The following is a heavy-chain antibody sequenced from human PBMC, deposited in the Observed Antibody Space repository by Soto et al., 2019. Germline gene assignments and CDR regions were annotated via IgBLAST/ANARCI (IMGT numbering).Heavy chain of an antibody. D-gene: IGHD3-10*01. V-gene: IGHV5-10-1*01. Sequence: PGESRKISCKGSGYSFTSSWISWVRQMPGKGLEWMGRIDPSDSYTYYTPSFEGHVTISADKSINTAYLQWSSLKASDTAMYYCARGFGDLFLHFDYWGQGTPVTVS. CDR1: GYSFTSSW. CDR3: ARGFGDLFLHFDY. CDR2: IDPSDSYT. J-gene: IGHJ4*02.